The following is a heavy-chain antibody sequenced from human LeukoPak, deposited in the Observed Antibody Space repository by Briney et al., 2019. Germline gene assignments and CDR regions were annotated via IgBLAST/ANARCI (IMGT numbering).Heavy chain of an antibody. J-gene: IGHJ4*02. CDR2: IKQDGSEK. CDR1: GFTFSSYW. Sequence: GGSLRLSCAASGFTFSSYWMSWVRQAPGKGLEWVANIKQDGSEKYYVDSVKGRFTISRDNAKNSLYLQMNSLRAEDTAVYYCARGPRYFDWFPFDYWGQGTLVTVSS. V-gene: IGHV3-7*01. CDR3: ARGPRYFDWFPFDY. D-gene: IGHD3-9*01.